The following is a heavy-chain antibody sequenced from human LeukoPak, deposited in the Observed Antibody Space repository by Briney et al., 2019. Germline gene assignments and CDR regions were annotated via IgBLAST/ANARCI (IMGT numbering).Heavy chain of an antibody. CDR3: ARVTGGYDPYYFDY. V-gene: IGHV4-34*01. Sequence: SETLSLTCAVYGGSFSGYYWSWIRQPPGKGLEWIGEINHSGSTNYNPSLKSRVTISVDTSKNQFSLKLSSVTAADTAVYYCARVTGGYDPYYFDYWGQGTLVTVPS. CDR1: GGSFSGYY. CDR2: INHSGST. J-gene: IGHJ4*02. D-gene: IGHD5-12*01.